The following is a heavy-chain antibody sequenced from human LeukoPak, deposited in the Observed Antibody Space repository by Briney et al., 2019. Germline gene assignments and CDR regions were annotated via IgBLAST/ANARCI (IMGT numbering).Heavy chain of an antibody. V-gene: IGHV3-74*01. CDR1: GFTFSGFW. D-gene: IGHD6-19*01. Sequence: GGSLRLSCAASGFTFSGFWMHWVRHAPGKGLVWVSCIRFDGSDATYADSVKGRFTISRDNAKNSLYLQMNSLRAEDTALYYCAKGGQVKVAGTEDYFDYWGQGTLVTVSS. CDR2: IRFDGSDA. J-gene: IGHJ4*02. CDR3: AKGGQVKVAGTEDYFDY.